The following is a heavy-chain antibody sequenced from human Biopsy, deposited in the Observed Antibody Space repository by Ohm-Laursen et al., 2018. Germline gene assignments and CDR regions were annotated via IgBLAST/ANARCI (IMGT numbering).Heavy chain of an antibody. CDR3: AKDLGLNYSDRFLFYYGMDF. D-gene: IGHD4-17*01. CDR2: ISWNSDDI. CDR1: GFTFDDYA. V-gene: IGHV3-9*01. J-gene: IGHJ6*02. Sequence: SLRLSCAASGFTFDDYAMHWVRQAPGKGLEWVSGISWNSDDIGYADSVKGRFTISRDSARNALHLQMNSLRTEDTALYYCAKDLGLNYSDRFLFYYGMDFWGRGTTVTVSS.